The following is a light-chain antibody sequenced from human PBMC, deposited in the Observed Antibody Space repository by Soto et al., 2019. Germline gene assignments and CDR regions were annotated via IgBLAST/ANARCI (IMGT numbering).Light chain of an antibody. CDR1: QSISSH. V-gene: IGKV1-39*01. J-gene: IGKJ2*01. CDR3: QHSYITPRYT. CDR2: ASY. Sequence: DIQITQSPSSLSASVGDRVTITCRASQSISSHLNWYQHKPGRPPRLLIFASYFLEGGVPSRFSGSGSDTYFTLTIDSLQPEDVATYYCQHSYITPRYTFGQGTKVEI.